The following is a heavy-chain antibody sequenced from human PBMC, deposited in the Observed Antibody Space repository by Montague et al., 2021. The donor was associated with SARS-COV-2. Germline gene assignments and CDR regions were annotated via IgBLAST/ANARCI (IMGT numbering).Heavy chain of an antibody. CDR2: INHSGTT. Sequence: SETLSLTCAVFGGSFSDFYWSWIRQPPGKGLEWIGEINHSGTTYYNPSLRSRVTISVDMSKNQFSLKLNSVTAADAAVYYCASGDDNGSGDLDVWGKGTMVTVSS. V-gene: IGHV4-34*01. J-gene: IGHJ6*04. CDR1: GGSFSDFY. D-gene: IGHD1-26*01. CDR3: ASGDDNGSGDLDV.